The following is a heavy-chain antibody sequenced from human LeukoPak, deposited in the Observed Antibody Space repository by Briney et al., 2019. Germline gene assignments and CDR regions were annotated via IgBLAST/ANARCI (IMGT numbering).Heavy chain of an antibody. D-gene: IGHD1-26*01. Sequence: GGSLRLSCVASRFQFSSYAMSWVRQAPGKGLEWVSVISGSGGSTYYADSVKGRFTISRDNSKNTLYLQMNSLRAEDTAVYYCAKDRKWELPIDAFDIWGQGTMVTVSS. CDR1: RFQFSSYA. V-gene: IGHV3-23*01. CDR2: ISGSGGST. J-gene: IGHJ3*02. CDR3: AKDRKWELPIDAFDI.